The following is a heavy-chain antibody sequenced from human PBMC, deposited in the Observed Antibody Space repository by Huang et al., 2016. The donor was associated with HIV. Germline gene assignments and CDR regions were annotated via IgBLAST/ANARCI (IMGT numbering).Heavy chain of an antibody. J-gene: IGHJ3*02. D-gene: IGHD2-21*01. CDR1: GYTLTELS. CDR2: FAPEHAET. V-gene: IGHV1-24*01. Sequence: QVQLVQSGAEVKKPGASVKVSCKVSGYTLTELSIHWVRQAPGKGLEWMVGFAPEHAETNYPQNFQGRVTMTEDTSTDTAYMELNSLRSEDTAVYYCATGFDTYYDIWGQGTMVIASS. CDR3: ATGFDTYYDI.